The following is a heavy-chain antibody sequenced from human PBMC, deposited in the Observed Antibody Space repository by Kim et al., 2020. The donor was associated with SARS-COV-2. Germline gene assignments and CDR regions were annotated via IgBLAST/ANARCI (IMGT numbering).Heavy chain of an antibody. V-gene: IGHV3-7*01. D-gene: IGHD3-10*01. J-gene: IGHJ3*02. CDR1: GFTFSNYW. CDR3: ARDIIAFDI. CDR2: IKEDGSEK. Sequence: GGSLRLSCAASGFTFSNYWMSWVRQAPGKGLEWVANIKEDGSEKYYVDSVKGRFTISRDNAKNSLYLQMNSLGAEDTAVYYCARDIIAFDIWGQETMVTVSS.